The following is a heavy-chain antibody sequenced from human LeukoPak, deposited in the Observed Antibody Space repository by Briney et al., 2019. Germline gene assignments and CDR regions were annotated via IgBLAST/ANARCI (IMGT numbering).Heavy chain of an antibody. D-gene: IGHD6-6*01. V-gene: IGHV4-59*11. CDR3: ARTARPYYYYYYMDV. CDR2: IYYSGST. J-gene: IGHJ6*03. CDR1: GGSISSHY. Sequence: SETLSLTCTVSGGSISSHYWSWIRQPPGKGLEWIGYIYYSGSTNYNPSLKSRVTISVDTSKNQFSLKLSSVTAADTAVYYCARTARPYYYYYYMDVWGKGTTVTVSS.